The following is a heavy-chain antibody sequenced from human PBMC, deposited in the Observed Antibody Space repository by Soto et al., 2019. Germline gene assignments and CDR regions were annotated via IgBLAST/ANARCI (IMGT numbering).Heavy chain of an antibody. D-gene: IGHD3-10*01. CDR3: AKKAEAIPGSWHFHH. V-gene: IGHV3-30*18. Sequence: QVQLVESGGDVVQPGRSLRLSCAASGFTFSGYGMHWVRQAPGKGLEWVAAVSSDETYKYYTDSVKGRFTISRDNSKSTLYLQMNSLRTEDTAVYYCAKKAEAIPGSWHFHHWDQGTLVFVSS. CDR2: VSSDETYK. CDR1: GFTFSGYG. J-gene: IGHJ1*01.